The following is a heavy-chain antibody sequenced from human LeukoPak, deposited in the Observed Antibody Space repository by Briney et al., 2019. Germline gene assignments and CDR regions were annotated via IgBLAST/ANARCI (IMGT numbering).Heavy chain of an antibody. CDR1: GGSISSYY. CDR3: ARDSDDSSGGNFDY. J-gene: IGHJ4*02. Sequence: SETLSLTCTVSGGSISSYYWSWIRQPAGKGLEWIGRIYTSGSTNYNPSLKSRATMSVGTSKNQFSLKLSSVTAADTDVYYCARDSDDSSGGNFDYWGQGTLVTVSS. D-gene: IGHD3-22*01. V-gene: IGHV4-4*07. CDR2: IYTSGST.